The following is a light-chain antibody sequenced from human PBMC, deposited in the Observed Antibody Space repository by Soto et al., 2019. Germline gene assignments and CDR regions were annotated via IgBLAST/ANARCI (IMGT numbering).Light chain of an antibody. CDR2: SAS. CDR1: QSVGSRF. J-gene: IGKJ1*01. V-gene: IGKV3-20*01. Sequence: TQSPALLSVSPGETATLSCKASQSVGSRFLAWYQQKPGQAPRLLIYSASSRATGIPDRFSGSGSGTDFTLTISRLEPEDFAVYSCQQYGNSPWTFGQGTKVDIK. CDR3: QQYGNSPWT.